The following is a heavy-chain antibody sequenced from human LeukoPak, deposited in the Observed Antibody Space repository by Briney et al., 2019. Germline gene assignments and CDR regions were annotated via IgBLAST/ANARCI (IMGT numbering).Heavy chain of an antibody. Sequence: SETLSLTCADYGGSFSGYYWSWIRQPPGKGLEWIGEINHSGSTNYNPSLKSRVTISVDTSKNQFSLKLSSVTAADTAVYYCARRSGYYFSNYYFDYWGQGTLVTVSS. CDR3: ARRSGYYFSNYYFDY. V-gene: IGHV4-34*01. J-gene: IGHJ4*02. CDR2: INHSGST. CDR1: GGSFSGYY. D-gene: IGHD3-22*01.